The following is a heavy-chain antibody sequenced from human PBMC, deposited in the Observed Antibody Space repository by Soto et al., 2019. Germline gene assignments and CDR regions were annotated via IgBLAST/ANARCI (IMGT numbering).Heavy chain of an antibody. J-gene: IGHJ5*02. CDR3: ARDRRSSSWYALNWFDP. D-gene: IGHD6-13*01. V-gene: IGHV3-30-3*01. CDR2: ISYDGSNK. CDR1: GFTFSSYA. Sequence: PGGSLRLSCAASGFTFSSYAMHWVRQAPGKGLEWVAVISYDGSNKYYADSVKGRFTISRDNSKNTLYLQMNSLRAEDTAVYYCARDRRSSSWYALNWFDPWGQGTLVTVSS.